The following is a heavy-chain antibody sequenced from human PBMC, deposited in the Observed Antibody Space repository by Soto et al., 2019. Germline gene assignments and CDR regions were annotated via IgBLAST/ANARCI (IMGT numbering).Heavy chain of an antibody. Sequence: EVQLLESGGGLVEPGGSLRLSCAASGFTFNTYAMSWVRQAPGKGLEWVSAISDSGGRTYYVDSVKGRFTISRDNSKNTLYLQMNSLRAEDTAVYYCAKDSAVAGSFDYWGQGTLVTVSS. CDR2: ISDSGGRT. V-gene: IGHV3-23*01. CDR1: GFTFNTYA. J-gene: IGHJ4*02. CDR3: AKDSAVAGSFDY. D-gene: IGHD6-19*01.